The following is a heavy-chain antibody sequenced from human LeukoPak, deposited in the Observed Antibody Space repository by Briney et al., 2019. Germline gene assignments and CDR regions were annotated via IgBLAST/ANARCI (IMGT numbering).Heavy chain of an antibody. V-gene: IGHV1-69*02. CDR1: GGTFSSYT. J-gene: IGHJ3*02. CDR3: ARYRMQEWSDAFDI. D-gene: IGHD3-3*01. Sequence: SVKVSCKASGGTFSSYTISWVRQAPGQGLEWMGRIIPILGIANYAQKFQGRVTITEDKSTSTAYMQLSSLRSEDTAVYYCARYRMQEWSDAFDIWGQGTMVTVSS. CDR2: IIPILGIA.